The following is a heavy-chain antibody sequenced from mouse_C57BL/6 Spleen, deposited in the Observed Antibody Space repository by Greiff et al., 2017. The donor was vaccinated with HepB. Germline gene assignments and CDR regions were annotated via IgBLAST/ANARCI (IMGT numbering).Heavy chain of an antibody. J-gene: IGHJ2*01. Sequence: EVKVVESEGGLVQPGSSMKLSCTASGFTFSDYYMAWVRQVPEKGLEWLANINYDGSRSYYLDSLKSRFIISRDNAENILYLQMSSLKSEDTATYYCARDGDGNFYFDYWGQGTTLTVSS. CDR3: ARDGDGNFYFDY. D-gene: IGHD2-1*01. V-gene: IGHV5-16*01. CDR2: INYDGSRS. CDR1: GFTFSDYY.